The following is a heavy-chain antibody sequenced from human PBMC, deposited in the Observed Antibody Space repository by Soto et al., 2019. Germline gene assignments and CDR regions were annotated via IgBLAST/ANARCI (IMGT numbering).Heavy chain of an antibody. CDR2: INAGNGNT. CDR1: GYTFTNYN. Sequence: ASVKVSCKSSGYTFTNYNIHWVRQAPGQRLEWMGWINAGNGNTKYSQKFQGRVTITRDTSASTAYMELGSLRSEDTAVYYCAPSMQGYNTWFHPWGQGTPVTVSS. D-gene: IGHD5-12*01. J-gene: IGHJ5*02. V-gene: IGHV1-3*01. CDR3: APSMQGYNTWFHP.